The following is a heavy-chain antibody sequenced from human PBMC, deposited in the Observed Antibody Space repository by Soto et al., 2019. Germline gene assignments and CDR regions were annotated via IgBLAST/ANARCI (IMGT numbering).Heavy chain of an antibody. D-gene: IGHD4-17*01. J-gene: IGHJ2*01. CDR3: ARVDYGDYGWYFDL. CDR1: GFTVTNKY. Sequence: EVQLVESGGGLIQPGGSLRLSCAASGFTVTNKYMTWVRQAPGKGLEWVSVIYSGGSTSYADSVKGRFTISRDNSKNILYLQMTSLRAEDSDVYYCARVDYGDYGWYFDLWGRGTLVTVSS. V-gene: IGHV3-53*01. CDR2: IYSGGST.